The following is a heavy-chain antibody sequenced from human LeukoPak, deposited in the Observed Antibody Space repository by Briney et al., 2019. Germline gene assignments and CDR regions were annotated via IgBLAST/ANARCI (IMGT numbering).Heavy chain of an antibody. CDR3: AGSPIGYGMDV. J-gene: IGHJ6*02. CDR1: DGSIRTYY. Sequence: SETLSLTCSVSDGSIRTYYWSWIRQSPGQGLEWIGNIYYRGDINYNPSLKSRVIISIDTSKNQLSLKVTSLTAADTAVYYCAGSPIGYGMDVWGQGTTVTVSS. V-gene: IGHV4-59*12. CDR2: IYYRGDI.